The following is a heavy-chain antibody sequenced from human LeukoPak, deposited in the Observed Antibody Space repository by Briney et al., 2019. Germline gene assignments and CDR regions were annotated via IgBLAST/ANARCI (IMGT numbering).Heavy chain of an antibody. CDR1: GYTFTDYY. V-gene: IGHV1-2*02. D-gene: IGHD3-22*01. CDR2: INPSSGGT. CDR3: ARAGVWDYSDSSGYHNAAFDI. J-gene: IGHJ3*02. Sequence: ASVKVSCKASGYTFTDYYMHWVRQAPGQGLEWMGWINPSSGGTNYAQKFQGRGTVTRDTSISTAYMDLSRLISDDTAVYYCARAGVWDYSDSSGYHNAAFDIWGQGTMVTVSS.